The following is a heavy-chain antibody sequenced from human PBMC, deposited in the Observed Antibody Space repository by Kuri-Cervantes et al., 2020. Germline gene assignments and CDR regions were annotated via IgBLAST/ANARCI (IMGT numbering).Heavy chain of an antibody. J-gene: IGHJ4*02. V-gene: IGHV1-46*01. Sequence: ASVKVSCKVSGYTLTELSMHWVRQAPGKGLEWMGIINPSGGSTSYAQKFQGRVTMTRDTSTSTVYMELSSLRSEDTAVYYCARDLDYGDYVSEGDYWGQGTLVTVSS. CDR2: INPSGGST. CDR3: ARDLDYGDYVSEGDY. CDR1: GYTLTELS. D-gene: IGHD4-17*01.